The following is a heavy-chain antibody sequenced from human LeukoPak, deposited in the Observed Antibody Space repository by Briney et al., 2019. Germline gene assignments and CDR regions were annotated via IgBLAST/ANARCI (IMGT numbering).Heavy chain of an antibody. J-gene: IGHJ6*03. CDR2: IYPGDSDT. CDR3: ARAGDSSGYYPYYYYYYMDV. CDR1: GYSFTSYW. D-gene: IGHD3-22*01. Sequence: KISCKGSGYSFTSYWIGWVRQMPGKGLEWMGIIYPGDSDTRYSPSFQGQVTISADKSISTAYLQWSSLKASDTAMYYCARAGDSSGYYPYYYYYYMDVWGKGTTVTVSS. V-gene: IGHV5-51*01.